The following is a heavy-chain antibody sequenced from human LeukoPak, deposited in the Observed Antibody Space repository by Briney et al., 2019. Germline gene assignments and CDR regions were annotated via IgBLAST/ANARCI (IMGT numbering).Heavy chain of an antibody. D-gene: IGHD3-22*01. J-gene: IGHJ3*02. Sequence: TSETLSLTCTVSGGSISSYYWSWIRQPPGKGLEWIGYIYYCGSTNYNPSLKSRVTMSVDTSKNQFSLKLSSVTAADTAVYYCARDRSYYDSSGYYTDAFDIWGQGTMVTVSS. CDR2: IYYCGST. V-gene: IGHV4-59*12. CDR3: ARDRSYYDSSGYYTDAFDI. CDR1: GGSISSYY.